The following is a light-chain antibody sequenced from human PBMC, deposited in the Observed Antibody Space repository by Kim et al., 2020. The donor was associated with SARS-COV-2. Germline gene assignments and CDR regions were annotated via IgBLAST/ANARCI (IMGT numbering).Light chain of an antibody. CDR3: QQYSDWPPALT. CDR2: ATS. J-gene: IGKJ4*01. CDR1: QTVGSN. V-gene: IGKV3D-15*01. Sequence: PGERATLSCRASQTVGSNLAWYQQRPGQAPRLLIYATSTRATVIPARFSGSGSGTEFTLTISSLQSEDFAVYYCQQYSDWPPALTFGGGTKVDIK.